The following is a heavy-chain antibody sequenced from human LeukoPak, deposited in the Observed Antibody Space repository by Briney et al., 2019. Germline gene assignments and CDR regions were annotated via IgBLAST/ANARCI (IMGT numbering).Heavy chain of an antibody. CDR1: GGTFSSYA. CDR3: ARAGSAMNWFDP. V-gene: IGHV1-69*01. CDR2: IIPIFGTA. Sequence: GASVTVSCKASGGTFSSYAISWVRQAPGQGLEWMGGIIPIFGTANYAQKFQGRVTITADESTSTAYMELSRLRSDDTAVYYCARAGSAMNWFDPWGQGTLVTVSS. J-gene: IGHJ5*02. D-gene: IGHD3-10*01.